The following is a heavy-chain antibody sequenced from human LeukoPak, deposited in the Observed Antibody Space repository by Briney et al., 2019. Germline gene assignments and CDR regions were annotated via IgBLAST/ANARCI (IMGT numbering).Heavy chain of an antibody. D-gene: IGHD3-22*01. Sequence: SETLSLTCTVSGGSISSYYWSWIRQPPGKGLEWIGYIYYSGSTNYNPSLKSRVTISVDTSKNQFSLKLSSVTAADTAVYYCARQHYYDCSGYSYSPFDYWGQGTLVTVSS. CDR3: ARQHYYDCSGYSYSPFDY. V-gene: IGHV4-59*08. CDR1: GGSISSYY. J-gene: IGHJ4*02. CDR2: IYYSGST.